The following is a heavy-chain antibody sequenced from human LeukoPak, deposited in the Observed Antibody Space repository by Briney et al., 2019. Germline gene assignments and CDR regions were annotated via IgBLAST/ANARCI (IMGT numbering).Heavy chain of an antibody. J-gene: IGHJ4*02. CDR3: ARDGCSTSYCSDY. CDR2: ISSSSSTI. CDR1: GFTFSSYS. D-gene: IGHD2-2*01. Sequence: GGSLRLSCAASGFTFSSYSMNWVSQAPGKGLEWVSYISSSSSTIYYADSVKGRFTISRDNAKNSLYLQMNSLRAEDTAVYYCARDGCSTSYCSDYWGQGTLVTVSS. V-gene: IGHV3-48*04.